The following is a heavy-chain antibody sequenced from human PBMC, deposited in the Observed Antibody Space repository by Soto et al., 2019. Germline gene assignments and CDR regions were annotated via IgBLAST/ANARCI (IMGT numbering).Heavy chain of an antibody. CDR3: ARGNYGYCSGGSCYYYYYYYGMDV. CDR1: GGSFSGYY. J-gene: IGHJ6*02. D-gene: IGHD2-15*01. CDR2: INHSGST. V-gene: IGHV4-34*01. Sequence: SETLSLTCAVYGGSFSGYYWSWIRQPPGKGLEWIGEINHSGSTNYNPSLKSRVTISVDTSKNQFSLKLSSVTAADTAVYYCARGNYGYCSGGSCYYYYYYYGMDVWGQGTTVTVS.